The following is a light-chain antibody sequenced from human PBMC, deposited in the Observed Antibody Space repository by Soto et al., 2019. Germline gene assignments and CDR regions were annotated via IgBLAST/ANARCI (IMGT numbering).Light chain of an antibody. CDR2: GAS. CDR3: QQYNKWPPQYT. V-gene: IGKV3-15*01. J-gene: IGKJ2*01. Sequence: EIVMTQSPATLSVSPGERATLSCRGSQSISSDLAWYQQKPGQAPRLLIYGASTRATDIPARISGSGSGTDFTLTISSLQSEDFAVYYCQQYNKWPPQYTFGQGTKLEIK. CDR1: QSISSD.